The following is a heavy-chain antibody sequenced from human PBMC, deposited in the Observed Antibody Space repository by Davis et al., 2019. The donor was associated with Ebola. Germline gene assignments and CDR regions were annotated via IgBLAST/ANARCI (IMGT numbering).Heavy chain of an antibody. CDR3: VRGPPYDSGSYPWIY. D-gene: IGHD3-10*01. Sequence: GESLKISCAASGSTFSTYWMTWVRQAPGKGLEWVANIKQDGSEKYYVDSVKGRFTISRDNAENSVDLQMNSLRAEDTAVYYCVRGPPYDSGSYPWIYWGQGTLVTVSS. J-gene: IGHJ4*02. CDR1: GSTFSTYW. CDR2: IKQDGSEK. V-gene: IGHV3-7*04.